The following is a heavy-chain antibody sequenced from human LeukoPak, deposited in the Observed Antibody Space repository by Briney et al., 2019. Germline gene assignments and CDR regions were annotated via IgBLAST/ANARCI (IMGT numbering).Heavy chain of an antibody. CDR3: ARGNSGYDYVFDI. V-gene: IGHV4-59*01. J-gene: IGHJ3*02. D-gene: IGHD5-12*01. CDR2: IYSSGST. Sequence: SETLSLTCTVSGGSISSYYWSWIRQPAGKGLQWIGFIYSSGSTNYNPSLKSRVTISLGTSKNQFSLRVSSVTSADTAVYYCARGNSGYDYVFDIWGQGTMVTVSS. CDR1: GGSISSYY.